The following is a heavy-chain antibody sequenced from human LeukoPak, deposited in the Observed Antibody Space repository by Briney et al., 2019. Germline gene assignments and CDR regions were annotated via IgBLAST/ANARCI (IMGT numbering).Heavy chain of an antibody. Sequence: SETLSLTCTVSGGSISSSSYYWTWIRQPPGKGLEFIGYIYYSGSTNYNPSLKSRVTISVDTSKNQFSLKLSSVTAADTAVYYCARGRVSSPFDYWGQGTLVTVSS. J-gene: IGHJ4*02. CDR2: IYYSGST. CDR1: GGSISSSSYY. D-gene: IGHD3-16*01. CDR3: ARGRVSSPFDY. V-gene: IGHV4-61*05.